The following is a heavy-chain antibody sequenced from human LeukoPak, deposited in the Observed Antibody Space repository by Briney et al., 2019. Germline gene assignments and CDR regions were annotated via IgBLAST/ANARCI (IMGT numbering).Heavy chain of an antibody. CDR2: ISGSGGST. CDR1: GGTFSSYA. CDR3: AKDGPGIAVAGPLDY. Sequence: GASVKVSCKASGGTFSSYAISWVRQAPGQGLEWVSTISGSGGSTYYADSVKGRFTISRDNSKNTLYLQMNSLRAEDTAVYYCAKDGPGIAVAGPLDYWGQGTLVTVSS. D-gene: IGHD6-19*01. V-gene: IGHV3-23*01. J-gene: IGHJ4*02.